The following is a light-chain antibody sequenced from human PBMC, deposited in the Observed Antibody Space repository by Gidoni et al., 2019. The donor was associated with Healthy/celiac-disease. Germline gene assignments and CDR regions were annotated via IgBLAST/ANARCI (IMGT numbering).Light chain of an antibody. CDR1: QSVSSSY. CDR3: QQYGSSPRT. V-gene: IGKV3-20*01. Sequence: EIVLTQSPGTLSLSPGERATLSCRASQSVSSSYLAWYQRKPGQAPRLLIYGASSRATGIPDRFSGSGSGTDFTLTISRLEPEDFAVYYCQQYGSSPRTFGQXTKVEIK. J-gene: IGKJ1*01. CDR2: GAS.